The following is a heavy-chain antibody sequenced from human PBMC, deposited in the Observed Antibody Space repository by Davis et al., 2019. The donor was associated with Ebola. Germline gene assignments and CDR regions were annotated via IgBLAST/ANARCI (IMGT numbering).Heavy chain of an antibody. CDR3: ARGGLRTGLDI. CDR2: TYYTSKWYN. Sequence: QSPSLSPALSGDSVSGQSGSWNWIRQSPSRGLAWLGRTYYTSKWYNHYAASVKSRPTINADTSKNEFSLQLNSVTPEDTAVYYCARGGLRTGLDIWGQGTMVIVSS. V-gene: IGHV6-1*01. CDR1: GDSVSGQSGS. D-gene: IGHD3/OR15-3a*01. J-gene: IGHJ3*02.